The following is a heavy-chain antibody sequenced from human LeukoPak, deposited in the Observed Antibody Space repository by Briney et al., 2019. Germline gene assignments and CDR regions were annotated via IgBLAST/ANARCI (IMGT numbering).Heavy chain of an antibody. V-gene: IGHV1-18*01. CDR1: GYTFTSYG. Sequence: ASVKVSCKASGYTFTSYGISWVRQAPGQGLEWMGWISAYNGNTNYAQKLQGRVTMTTDTSTSTAYMELRSLRSDDTAVYYCARGSSSLPYYYYYMDVWGKGTTVTVSS. J-gene: IGHJ6*03. CDR3: ARGSSSLPYYYYYMDV. CDR2: ISAYNGNT. D-gene: IGHD6-6*01.